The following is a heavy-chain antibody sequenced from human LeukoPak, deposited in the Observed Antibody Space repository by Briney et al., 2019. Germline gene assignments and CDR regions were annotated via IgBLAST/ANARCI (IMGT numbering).Heavy chain of an antibody. J-gene: IGHJ3*02. CDR2: ISSSSSYI. Sequence: GGSLRLSCAASGFTFSSYSMNWVRQAPGKGLEWVSSISSSSSYIYYADSVKGRFTISRDNAKNSLYLQMNSLRAEDTAVYYCARDRPSWTYYYDSSGYDDAFDIWGQGTMVTVSS. CDR1: GFTFSSYS. V-gene: IGHV3-21*01. D-gene: IGHD3-22*01. CDR3: ARDRPSWTYYYDSSGYDDAFDI.